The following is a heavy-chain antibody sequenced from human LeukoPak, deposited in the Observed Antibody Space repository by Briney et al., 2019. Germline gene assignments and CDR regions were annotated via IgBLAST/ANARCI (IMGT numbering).Heavy chain of an antibody. CDR1: GFNYSSYT. CDR3: AKRTGYSYGLDY. Sequence: PGGSLRLSCAASGFNYSSYTMNWVRQAPGMGLEWLSYISASRGITYYADSVKGRFTISRDNAKNSLYLQMNSLRAEDTAVYYCAKRTGYSYGLDYWGQGTLVTVSS. D-gene: IGHD5-18*01. CDR2: ISASRGIT. J-gene: IGHJ4*02. V-gene: IGHV3-48*01.